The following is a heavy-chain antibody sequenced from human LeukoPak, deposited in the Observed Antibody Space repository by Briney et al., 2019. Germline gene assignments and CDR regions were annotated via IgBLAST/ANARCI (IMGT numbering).Heavy chain of an antibody. V-gene: IGHV3-30*04. CDR3: ARDSDSLRLPDY. CDR1: GFTFSSYV. D-gene: IGHD3-3*01. CDR2: ISYDGSNK. Sequence: GRSLRLSCAASGFTFSSYVMHWVGQAPGKGLEWVAVISYDGSNKYYADSVKGRFTISRDNSKNTLYLQMNSLRAEDTAVYYCARDSDSLRLPDYWGQGTLVTVSS. J-gene: IGHJ4*02.